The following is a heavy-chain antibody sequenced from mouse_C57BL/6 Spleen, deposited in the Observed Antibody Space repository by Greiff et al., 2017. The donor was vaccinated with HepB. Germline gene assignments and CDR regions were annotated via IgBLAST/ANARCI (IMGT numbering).Heavy chain of an antibody. CDR1: GYAFSSYW. Sequence: QVQLKESGAELVKPGASVKISCKASGYAFSSYWMNWVKQRPGKGLEWIGQIYPGDGDTNYNGKFKGKATLTADKSSSTAYMQLSSLTSEDSAVYFCARAAQAPFAYWGQGTLVTVSA. D-gene: IGHD3-2*02. V-gene: IGHV1-80*01. J-gene: IGHJ3*01. CDR3: ARAAQAPFAY. CDR2: IYPGDGDT.